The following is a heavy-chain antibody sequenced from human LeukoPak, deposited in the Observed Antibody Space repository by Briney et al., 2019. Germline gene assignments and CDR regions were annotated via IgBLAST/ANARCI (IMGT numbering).Heavy chain of an antibody. V-gene: IGHV1-18*04. D-gene: IGHD3-10*01. J-gene: IGHJ4*02. CDR1: GYTFTSHG. CDR3: ARLTYYSGSGAYDY. CDR2: ISGYNGNT. Sequence: ASVKVSCKASGYTFTSHGISWERQAPGQGLERMGWISGYNGNTNYAQKFQGRVNMTTDTSTSTAYMELRSLRSDDTAVYYCARLTYYSGSGAYDYWGQGTLVTVSS.